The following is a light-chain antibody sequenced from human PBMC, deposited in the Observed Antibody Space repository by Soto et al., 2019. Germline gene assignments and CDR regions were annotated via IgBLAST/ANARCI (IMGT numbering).Light chain of an antibody. J-gene: IGKJ5*01. CDR3: QQYNNYPLT. V-gene: IGKV1D-13*01. CDR2: DAS. Sequence: AIQLTQSPSSLSASVGDRVTITCRASQGVSRSLTWYQKKPGTAPKLLIYDASDLETGVPSRFSGSGSGTDFTLTISILQPEDFATYYCQQYNNYPLTFGQGTRLEIK. CDR1: QGVSRS.